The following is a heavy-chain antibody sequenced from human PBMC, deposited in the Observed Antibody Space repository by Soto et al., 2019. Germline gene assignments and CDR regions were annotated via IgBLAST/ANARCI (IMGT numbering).Heavy chain of an antibody. J-gene: IGHJ6*02. Sequence: QVQLVQSGAEVKKPGSSVKVSCTASGGISNNYSISWVRQAPGQGLEWMGGIIPLFDTVDYAQKFQGRVTFTVDASTSTVYMELSSLRSEDTAVYYCATGVAVIGEWERAYGMDIWGQGTTVTVPS. CDR1: GGISNNYS. CDR3: ATGVAVIGEWERAYGMDI. D-gene: IGHD1-26*01. CDR2: IIPLFDTV. V-gene: IGHV1-69*12.